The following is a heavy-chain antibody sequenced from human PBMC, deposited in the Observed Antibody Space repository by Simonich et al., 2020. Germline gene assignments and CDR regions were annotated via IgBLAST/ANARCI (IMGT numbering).Heavy chain of an antibody. CDR3: ARASRGTWWYYYFDY. J-gene: IGHJ4*02. CDR2: IIAYNGTT. CDR1: GYTFTSDG. Sequence: QVQLVQSGAEVKKPGASVKVSCKASGYTFTSDGIGWGRQAPGQGLEWMVWIIAYNGTTNYSQKLQGRVTIATDTSTSTAYMGRRSLRSDATAVYYCARASRGTWWYYYFDYWGQGTLVTVSS. V-gene: IGHV1-18*01. D-gene: IGHD2-15*01.